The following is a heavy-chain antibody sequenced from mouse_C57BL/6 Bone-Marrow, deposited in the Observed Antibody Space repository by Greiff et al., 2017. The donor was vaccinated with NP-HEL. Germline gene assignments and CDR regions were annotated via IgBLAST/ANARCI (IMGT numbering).Heavy chain of an antibody. D-gene: IGHD2-3*01. V-gene: IGHV1-69*01. J-gene: IGHJ3*01. CDR1: GYTFTSYW. CDR2: IDPSDSYT. Sequence: VQLQQSGAELVMPGASVKLSCKASGYTFTSYWMHWVKQRPGQGLEWIGEIDPSDSYTNYNQKFKGKSTLTVDKSSSTAYMQLSSLTSEDSAVYYCARHDGYPAWFAYWGQGTLVTVSA. CDR3: ARHDGYPAWFAY.